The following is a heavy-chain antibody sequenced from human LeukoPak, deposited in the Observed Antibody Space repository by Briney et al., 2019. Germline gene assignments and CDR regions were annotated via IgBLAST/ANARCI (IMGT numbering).Heavy chain of an antibody. Sequence: SLLISCASSGFTFDDYAMHWVRPAPGKGLEWVSGISRNSGSIGYADSVKGRFTISRDNAKNSLYLQMNSLRAEDTALYYCAKDKASAADYYYYGMDVWGQGTTVTVSS. V-gene: IGHV3-9*01. D-gene: IGHD2-15*01. CDR2: ISRNSGSI. CDR3: AKDKASAADYYYYGMDV. CDR1: GFTFDDYA. J-gene: IGHJ6*02.